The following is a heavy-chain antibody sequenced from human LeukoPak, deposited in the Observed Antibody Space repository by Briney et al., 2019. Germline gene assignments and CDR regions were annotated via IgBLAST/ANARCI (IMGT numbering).Heavy chain of an antibody. CDR3: TTDYKGDVGGGVDI. V-gene: IGHV3-15*01. CDR2: IKSKTDGGTT. J-gene: IGHJ3*02. CDR1: GFTFSNAW. Sequence: GGSLRLSCAASGFTFSNAWMSWVRQAPGKGLEWVGRIKSKTDGGTTDYAAPVKGRFTISGDDSKNTLYLRVNSLKTEDTAVYCCTTDYKGDVGGGVDIWGQGTMVTVSS. D-gene: IGHD3-10*01.